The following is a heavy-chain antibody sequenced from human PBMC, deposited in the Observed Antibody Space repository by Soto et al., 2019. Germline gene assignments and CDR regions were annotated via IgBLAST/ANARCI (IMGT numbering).Heavy chain of an antibody. CDR2: ISYDGSNK. J-gene: IGHJ4*02. Sequence: PGGSLRLSCAASGFTFSSYGMHWVRQAPGKGLEWVAVISYDGSNKYYADSVKGRFTISRDNSKNTLYLQMNSLRAEDTAVYYCARGRVGYYDSSGYQALFDYWGQGTLVTVSS. V-gene: IGHV3-30*03. CDR3: ARGRVGYYDSSGYQALFDY. D-gene: IGHD3-22*01. CDR1: GFTFSSYG.